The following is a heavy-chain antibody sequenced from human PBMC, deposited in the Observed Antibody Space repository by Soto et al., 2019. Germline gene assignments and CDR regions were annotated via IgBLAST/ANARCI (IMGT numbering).Heavy chain of an antibody. Sequence: SETLSLTCSVSGASIAGSSYWSWIRQPAGKGLEWIGRFSLSGTTNYSPSLRSRVTMSADVSKNQFSLRLTSVTAADTALYYCARGMTPPGAPAWYYFDSWGQGTLVTVS. CDR2: FSLSGTT. V-gene: IGHV4-4*07. D-gene: IGHD2-8*02. CDR1: GASIAGSSY. J-gene: IGHJ4*02. CDR3: ARGMTPPGAPAWYYFDS.